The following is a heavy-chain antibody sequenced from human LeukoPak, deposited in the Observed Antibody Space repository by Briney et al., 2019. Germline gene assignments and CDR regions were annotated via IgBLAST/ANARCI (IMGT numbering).Heavy chain of an antibody. CDR1: GFTFSSFW. J-gene: IGHJ4*02. CDR3: ARVRMGDDFNPFDC. D-gene: IGHD3-16*01. V-gene: IGHV3-74*01. Sequence: GGSLRLSCAASGFTFSSFWIYWVRHAPGKGLVWVSRINGDGSETIHADSVKGRFTISRDNAKNTLYLQMNSLRAEDTAVYYCARVRMGDDFNPFDCWGQGTLVTVSS. CDR2: INGDGSET.